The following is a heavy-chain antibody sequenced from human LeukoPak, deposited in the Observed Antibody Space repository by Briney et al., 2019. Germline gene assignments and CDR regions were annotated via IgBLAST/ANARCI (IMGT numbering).Heavy chain of an antibody. J-gene: IGHJ4*02. CDR3: AREEITVAGTGAFDS. Sequence: ASVTVSFTASGYTFTNYGMHWVRQAPGQGLEWMGWINAGNGKTTYSQKFQGRVIITRDTSATTAYMELSSLRSEDTAVYFCAREEITVAGTGAFDSWGQGALVTVSP. CDR2: INAGNGKT. V-gene: IGHV1-3*01. D-gene: IGHD6-19*01. CDR1: GYTFTNYG.